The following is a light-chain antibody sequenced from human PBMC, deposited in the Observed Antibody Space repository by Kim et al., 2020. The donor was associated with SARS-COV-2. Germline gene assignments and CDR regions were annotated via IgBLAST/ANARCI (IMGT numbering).Light chain of an antibody. J-gene: IGKJ1*01. CDR2: GAS. CDR1: ESVSSYY. Sequence: EIVLTQSPGTLSFSPGERATLSCWASESVSSYYLAWYQQKAGQTPRLLISGASSRATGVPDRFSGTGSGTDFTLTISRLEPEDFAVYYCQYYGTSPGTFGQGTKVDIK. V-gene: IGKV3-20*01. CDR3: QYYGTSPGT.